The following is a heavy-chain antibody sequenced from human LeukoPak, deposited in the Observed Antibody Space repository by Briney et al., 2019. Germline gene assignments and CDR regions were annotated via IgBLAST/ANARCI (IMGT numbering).Heavy chain of an antibody. CDR1: SASISSSSYY. D-gene: IGHD3-10*01. Sequence: PSETLSLTCTVSSASISSSSYYWGWIRQPPGKGLEWIGSIYYSVSTYYNPSLKSRVTISVDTSKNKFSLKLSSVTAADTAVYYRASSVAMVPDYWGQGTLVTVSS. CDR3: ASSVAMVPDY. J-gene: IGHJ4*02. V-gene: IGHV4-39*01. CDR2: IYYSVST.